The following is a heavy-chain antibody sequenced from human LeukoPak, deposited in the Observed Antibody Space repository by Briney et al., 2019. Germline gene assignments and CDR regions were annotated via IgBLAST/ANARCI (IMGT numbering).Heavy chain of an antibody. V-gene: IGHV4-4*07. D-gene: IGHD1-26*01. CDR1: GGSITSFY. J-gene: IGHJ4*02. CDR2: IYTSGST. Sequence: SETLSLTCTVSGGSITSFYWSWIRQPAGKGLEWIGRIYTSGSTNFNPSLKSPVTMSVATSRNQFSLKLSSVAAADTAVYYCARWSSGSLDYWGQGTLVTVSS. CDR3: ARWSSGSLDY.